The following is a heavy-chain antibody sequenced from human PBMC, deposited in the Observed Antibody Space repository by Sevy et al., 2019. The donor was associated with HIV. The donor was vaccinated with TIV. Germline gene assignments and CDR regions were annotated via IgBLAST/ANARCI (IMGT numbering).Heavy chain of an antibody. CDR1: GFTLIDSG. CDR2: IQVDGREK. Sequence: GGSLRLSCAASGFTLIDSGVHWVRQAPGKGLERVAFIQVDGREKFYTDSVKGRFTISRDSSKNTVYLQMNSLRGEDTAVYYCAKRPTAAWGQGTLVTVSS. V-gene: IGHV3-30*02. J-gene: IGHJ5*02. CDR3: AKRPTAA.